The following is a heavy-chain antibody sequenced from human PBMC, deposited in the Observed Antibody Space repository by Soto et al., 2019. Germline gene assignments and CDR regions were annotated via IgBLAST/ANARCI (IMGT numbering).Heavy chain of an antibody. D-gene: IGHD1-1*01. Sequence: GGSLRLSCAASGFTFSSYGMHWVRQAPGTGLEWVAVISYDGSNKYYADSVKGRFTISRDNSKNTLYLQMNSLRAEDTAVYYCATLLGRYNWNECYYYGMDVWGQGTTVTVSS. CDR2: ISYDGSNK. CDR1: GFTFSSYG. V-gene: IGHV3-30*03. CDR3: ATLLGRYNWNECYYYGMDV. J-gene: IGHJ6*02.